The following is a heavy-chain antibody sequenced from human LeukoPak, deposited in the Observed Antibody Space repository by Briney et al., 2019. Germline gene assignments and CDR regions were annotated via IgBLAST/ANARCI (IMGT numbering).Heavy chain of an antibody. CDR2: IYPGDSDT. D-gene: IGHD5-12*01. J-gene: IGHJ4*02. CDR3: ARQAGVATITPRFWFDY. V-gene: IGHV5-51*01. CDR1: GYSFTSYR. Sequence: RGESLKISCKGSGYSFTSYRIGWVRQMPGKGLEWMGIIYPGDSDTRYSPSFQGQVTISADKSISTAYLQWSSLKASDTAMYYCARQAGVATITPRFWFDYWGQGTLVTVSS.